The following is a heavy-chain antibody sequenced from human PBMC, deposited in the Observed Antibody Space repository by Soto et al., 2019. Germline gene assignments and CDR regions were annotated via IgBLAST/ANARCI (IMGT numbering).Heavy chain of an antibody. CDR3: ARPYSSPKTPPFDY. V-gene: IGHV4-34*01. Sequence: SETLSLTCAVYGGSFSGYYWSWIRQPPGKGLEWIGEINHSGSTNYNPSLKSRVTISVDTSKNQFSLKLSSVTAADTAVYYCARPYSSPKTPPFDYWGRGTLVTVSS. D-gene: IGHD5-18*01. J-gene: IGHJ4*02. CDR2: INHSGST. CDR1: GGSFSGYY.